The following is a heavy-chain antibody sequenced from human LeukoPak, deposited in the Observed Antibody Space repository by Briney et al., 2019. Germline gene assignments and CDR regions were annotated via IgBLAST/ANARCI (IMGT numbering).Heavy chain of an antibody. Sequence: GGSLRLSCAASGFTFSSYAMHWVRQAPGKGLEWVAVISYDGSNKYYADSVKGRFTISRDNSKNTLYLQMNSPRAEDTAVYYCARDLADSSGYYSYFDYWGQGTLVTVSS. CDR1: GFTFSSYA. CDR3: ARDLADSSGYYSYFDY. J-gene: IGHJ4*02. CDR2: ISYDGSNK. V-gene: IGHV3-30-3*01. D-gene: IGHD3-22*01.